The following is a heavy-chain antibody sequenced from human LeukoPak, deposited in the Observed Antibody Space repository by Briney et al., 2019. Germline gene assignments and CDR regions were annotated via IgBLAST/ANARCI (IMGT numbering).Heavy chain of an antibody. CDR1: GFSFSSHW. CDR3: ATPLDYYDSSGYHQGGD. J-gene: IGHJ4*02. Sequence: GGSLRLSCTASGFSFSSHWMTWVRQAPEKGLEWVANIKADGSEKYYVNSVKGRFTIARDNARNSLYLQMNSLRAEDTAMYYCATPLDYYDSSGYHQGGDWGQGTLVTVSS. CDR2: IKADGSEK. D-gene: IGHD3-22*01. V-gene: IGHV3-7*03.